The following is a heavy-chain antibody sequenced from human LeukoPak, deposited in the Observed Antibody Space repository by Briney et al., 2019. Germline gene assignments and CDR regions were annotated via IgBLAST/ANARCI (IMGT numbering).Heavy chain of an antibody. CDR3: AKVLASGYDSRWAFDI. D-gene: IGHD5-12*01. V-gene: IGHV3-30*02. CDR2: IRYDGSNK. Sequence: GGSLRLSCAASGFTFSSYGMHWVRQAPGKGLEWVAFIRYDGSNKYYADSVKGRFTISRDNSKNTLYLQMKSLRAEDTAVYYCAKVLASGYDSRWAFDIWGQGTMVTVSS. J-gene: IGHJ3*02. CDR1: GFTFSSYG.